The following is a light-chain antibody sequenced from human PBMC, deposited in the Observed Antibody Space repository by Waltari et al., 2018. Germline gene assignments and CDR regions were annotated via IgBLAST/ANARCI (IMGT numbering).Light chain of an antibody. Sequence: ETVVTQSPATLSVSPGERATLPCRTSQSIGSKLAWYQQKPGQAPRLLIYCASIRATGIPARFSGSGSETEFTLTISSLQSEDFAVYYCQQYNNWPPGTFGQGTKVEI. CDR3: QQYNNWPPGT. V-gene: IGKV3-15*01. CDR1: QSIGSK. J-gene: IGKJ1*01. CDR2: CAS.